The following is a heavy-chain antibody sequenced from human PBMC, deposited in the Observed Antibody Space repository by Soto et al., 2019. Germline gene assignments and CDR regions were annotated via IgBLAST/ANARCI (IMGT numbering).Heavy chain of an antibody. J-gene: IGHJ4*02. CDR3: AKGVSSIAARGYSL. Sequence: EVQLLESGGGLVQPGGSLRLSCAASGFTFSSYAMSWVRQAPGKGLEWVSAISGSGAGTYYTDSVKGRFTISRDNSKRTLDLQMNSLRAEDTAVYYCAKGVSSIAARGYSLWGQGTLVTVSS. CDR2: ISGSGAGT. CDR1: GFTFSSYA. D-gene: IGHD6-6*01. V-gene: IGHV3-23*01.